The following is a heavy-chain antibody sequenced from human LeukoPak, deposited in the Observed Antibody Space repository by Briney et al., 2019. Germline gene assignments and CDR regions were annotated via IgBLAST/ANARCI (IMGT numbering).Heavy chain of an antibody. J-gene: IGHJ5*02. V-gene: IGHV3-74*01. Sequence: GGSLRLSCTASGFTFSSYWMHWARQAPGKGLVWVSRINSDGSSTSYADSVKGRFTISRDNVKNTLYLHMNSLRAEDTAVYYCARDLTGNNWFDPWGQGTLVTVSS. CDR1: GFTFSSYW. CDR2: INSDGSST. D-gene: IGHD7-27*01. CDR3: ARDLTGNNWFDP.